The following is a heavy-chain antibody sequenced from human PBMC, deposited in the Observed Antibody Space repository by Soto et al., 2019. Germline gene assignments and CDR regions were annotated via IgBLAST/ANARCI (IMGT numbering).Heavy chain of an antibody. D-gene: IGHD4-17*01. CDR1: GGSITNVNYC. V-gene: IGHV4-30-4*01. J-gene: IGHJ4*02. CDR3: VSGTSGDIFDS. Sequence: QVQLQESGPGLVKPSQTLSLTCSVSGGSITNVNYCWSWIRQSPDLGLEWIGHIYNGGSTYNNPSLESRITMSVVTSVYQLSLTFSSVCVSVTAVYYCVSGTSGDIFDSWGQGTLVTVS. CDR2: IYNGGST.